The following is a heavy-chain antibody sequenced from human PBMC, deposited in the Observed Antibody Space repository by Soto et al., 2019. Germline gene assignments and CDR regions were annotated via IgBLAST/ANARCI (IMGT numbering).Heavy chain of an antibody. CDR2: SNAGNGNT. V-gene: IGHV1-3*02. J-gene: IGHJ3*02. CDR1: GYTFTSYA. CDR3: ARAISLSPSFDI. Sequence: ASVKVSCKASGYTFTSYAMHWVRQAPGQRLEWMGWSNAGNGNTKYSQEFQDRVTITRDTSAGTVHMELSSLRSEDTAVYYCARAISLSPSFDIWGQGTMVTVSS.